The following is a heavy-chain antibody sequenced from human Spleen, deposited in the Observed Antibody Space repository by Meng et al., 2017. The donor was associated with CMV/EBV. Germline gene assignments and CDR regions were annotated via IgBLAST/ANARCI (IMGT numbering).Heavy chain of an antibody. V-gene: IGHV2-5*02. CDR3: AHGGYSGYNSFAISDAYDFDY. Sequence: QITLKESGPTLVKPTQTLTLTCTFPGFSPSTSGVGVGLIRQPPGKALEWLALIYWDDDKRYSPSLKSRLTITKDTSKNQVVLTMTNMDPVDTATYYCAHGGYSGYNSFAISDAYDFDYWGQGTLVTVSS. CDR2: IYWDDDK. D-gene: IGHD5-24*01. J-gene: IGHJ4*02. CDR1: GFSPSTSGVG.